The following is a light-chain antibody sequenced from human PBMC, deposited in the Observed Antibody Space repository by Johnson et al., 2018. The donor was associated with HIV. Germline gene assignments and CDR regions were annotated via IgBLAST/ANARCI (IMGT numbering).Light chain of an antibody. CDR2: DNH. CDR1: SSNIGNNY. V-gene: IGLV1-51*01. J-gene: IGLJ1*01. CDR3: GTWDSSLSVL. Sequence: QSVLTQPPSVSAAPGQKVTISCSGSSSNIGNNYVSWYQQVPGTAPKLLIYDNHKRPSGIPDRFSGSKSGTSATLGITGLQTGDEADYFCGTWDSSLSVLFVTGTKVTVL.